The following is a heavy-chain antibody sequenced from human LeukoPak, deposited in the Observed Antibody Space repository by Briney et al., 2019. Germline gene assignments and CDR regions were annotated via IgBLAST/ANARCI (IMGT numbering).Heavy chain of an antibody. CDR3: ARERHGINDY. V-gene: IGHV3-48*03. D-gene: IGHD3-16*01. CDR2: ISSSGSTI. CDR1: GFTFSSYE. J-gene: IGHJ4*02. Sequence: GGSLRLSCAASGFTFSSYEMNWVRQAPGKGLEWVSYISSSGSTIYYADSVKGRFTISRDNAKDSLHLQMNSLRVEDTAVYYCARERHGINDYWGQGTLVTVSS.